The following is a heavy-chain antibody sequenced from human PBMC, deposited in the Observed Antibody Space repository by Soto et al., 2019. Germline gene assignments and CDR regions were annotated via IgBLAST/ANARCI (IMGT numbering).Heavy chain of an antibody. CDR1: GYTLTELS. Sequence: ASVKVSCKVSGYTLTELSMHWVRQAPGKGLEWMGGFDPEDGETIYAQKCQGRVTMTEDTSTDTAYMELSSLRSEDTAVYYCATDWLGATKGYFDYWGQGTLVTVSS. CDR3: ATDWLGATKGYFDY. CDR2: FDPEDGET. D-gene: IGHD1-26*01. V-gene: IGHV1-24*01. J-gene: IGHJ4*02.